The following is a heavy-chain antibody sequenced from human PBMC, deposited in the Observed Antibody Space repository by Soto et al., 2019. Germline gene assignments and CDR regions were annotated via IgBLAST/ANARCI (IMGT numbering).Heavy chain of an antibody. CDR2: IISSSRFT. D-gene: IGHD6-19*01. CDR1: GFTFSDYS. CDR3: ARDFGSSGLH. J-gene: IGHJ1*01. Sequence: GGSLRLSCASSGFTFSDYSMNWVRQAPGKGLEWVSSIISSSRFTYYADSVKGRFTISRDNAKNSLYLQMNSLRAEDTAVYYCARDFGSSGLHWGQGTPVTGSS. V-gene: IGHV3-21*01.